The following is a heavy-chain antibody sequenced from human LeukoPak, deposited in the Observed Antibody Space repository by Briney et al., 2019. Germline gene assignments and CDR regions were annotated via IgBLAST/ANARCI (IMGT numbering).Heavy chain of an antibody. CDR1: GFTFGSYA. CDR3: ARDSWFGGTANYFDY. J-gene: IGHJ4*02. D-gene: IGHD3-3*01. CDR2: ISGSGGST. V-gene: IGHV3-23*01. Sequence: PGGSLRLSCAASGFTFGSYAMSWVRQAPGKGLEWVSAISGSGGSTYYADSVKGRFTISRDNSKNTLYLQMNSLRAEDTAVYYCARDSWFGGTANYFDYWGQGTLVTVSS.